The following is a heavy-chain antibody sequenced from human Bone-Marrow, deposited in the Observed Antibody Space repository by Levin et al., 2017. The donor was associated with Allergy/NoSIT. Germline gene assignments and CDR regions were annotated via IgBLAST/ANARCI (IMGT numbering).Heavy chain of an antibody. CDR2: IYYSGST. CDR3: ARFSGGDGFDI. CDR1: GGSISGYY. J-gene: IGHJ3*02. Sequence: SETLSLTCTVSGGSISGYYWSWIRQPPGKGLEWIGYIYYSGSTNYNPSLKSRVTISVDTSKNQFSLKLSFVTAADTAVYYCARFSGGDGFDIWGQGTMVTVSS. D-gene: IGHD3-16*01. V-gene: IGHV4-59*08.